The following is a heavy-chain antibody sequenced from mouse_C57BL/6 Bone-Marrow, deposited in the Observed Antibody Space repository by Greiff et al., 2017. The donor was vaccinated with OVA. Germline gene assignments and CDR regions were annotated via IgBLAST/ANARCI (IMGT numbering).Heavy chain of an antibody. Sequence: EVQGVESGGGLVKPGGSLKLSCAASGFTFSSYAMSWVRQTPEKRLEWVATISDGGSYTYYPDNVKGRFTISRDNAKNNLYLQMSHLKSEDTAMYYCARVVLTFAYWGKGTLVTVSA. CDR3: ARVVLTFAY. CDR1: GFTFSSYA. V-gene: IGHV5-4*01. J-gene: IGHJ3*01. CDR2: ISDGGSYT. D-gene: IGHD4-1*01.